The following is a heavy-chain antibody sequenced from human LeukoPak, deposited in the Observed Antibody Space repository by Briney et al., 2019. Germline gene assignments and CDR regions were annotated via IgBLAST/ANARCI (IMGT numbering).Heavy chain of an antibody. CDR3: ARAYRAHQTFYSYHYFDS. J-gene: IGHJ4*02. V-gene: IGHV4-34*01. CDR1: GGPFSGYY. D-gene: IGHD5-18*01. CDR2: INHSGST. Sequence: SETLSLTCAVYGGPFSGYYWNWIRQPPGKGLEWIGEINHSGSTIYNPSLKSRVTISGDTSKNQFSLKLNSVTAADTAVYYCARAYRAHQTFYSYHYFDSWGQGTLVTVSS.